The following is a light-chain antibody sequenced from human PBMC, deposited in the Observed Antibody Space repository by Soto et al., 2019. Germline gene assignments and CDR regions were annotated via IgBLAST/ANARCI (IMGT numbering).Light chain of an antibody. Sequence: QSVLTQPPSVSGAPGQRVTISCTGSSSNIGAGYDVHWYQQLPGTAPKLLIYGNNNRPSGVPDRFSGSKSGTSASLAITGLQAEDETDSSCQSYDSSLSGLYVFGPGTKLTVL. CDR3: QSYDSSLSGLYV. CDR2: GNN. V-gene: IGLV1-40*01. CDR1: SSNIGAGYD. J-gene: IGLJ1*01.